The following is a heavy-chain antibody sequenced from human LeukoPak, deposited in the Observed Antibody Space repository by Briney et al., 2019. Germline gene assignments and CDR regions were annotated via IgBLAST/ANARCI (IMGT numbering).Heavy chain of an antibody. Sequence: PGGSLRLSCAASGFTFSSYAMHWVRQAPGKGLEWVAVISYDGSNKYYADSVKGRFTISRDNSKNTLYLQMNSLRVEDTAVYYCAMLGERAYSWGQGTLITVSS. J-gene: IGHJ4*02. CDR3: AMLGERAYS. V-gene: IGHV3-30-3*01. CDR1: GFTFSSYA. D-gene: IGHD3-10*02. CDR2: ISYDGSNK.